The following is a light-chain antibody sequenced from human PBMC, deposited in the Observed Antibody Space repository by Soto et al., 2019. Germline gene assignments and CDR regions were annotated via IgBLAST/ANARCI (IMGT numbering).Light chain of an antibody. J-gene: IGKJ1*01. Sequence: ELVMTQSPATQSVSPGERATLSCRASQSVSSNLAWYQQKPGQAPRLLIYCASTRATGIPARFSGSGSGTEFTLTISSLQSEDFAVYYCQQYNNWWTFGQGTKVDI. V-gene: IGKV3-15*01. CDR3: QQYNNWWT. CDR1: QSVSSN. CDR2: CAS.